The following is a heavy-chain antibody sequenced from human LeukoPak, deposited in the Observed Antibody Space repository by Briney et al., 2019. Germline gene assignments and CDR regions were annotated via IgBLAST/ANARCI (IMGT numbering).Heavy chain of an antibody. CDR2: VDPEDGET. D-gene: IGHD3-16*01. CDR3: ATVRGSGYFDY. V-gene: IGHV1-69-2*01. CDR1: GYTFTSYY. Sequence: ASVKVSCKASGYTFTSYYMHWVQQAPGKGLEWMGRVDPEDGETIYAEKFQGRVTITADTSTDTAYMELSSLRSEDTAVYYCATVRGSGYFDYWGQGTLVTVSS. J-gene: IGHJ4*02.